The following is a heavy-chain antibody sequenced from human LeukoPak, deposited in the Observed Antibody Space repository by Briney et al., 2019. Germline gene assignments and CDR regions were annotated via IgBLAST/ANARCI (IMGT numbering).Heavy chain of an antibody. Sequence: GGSLRLSCAASGFTFSDYYMSWIRQAPGKGLEWVSYISSSGSTIYYADSVKGRFTISRDNAKNSLYLQMNSLRAEDTAVYYCARDGGLYDILTGFPLRYYGMDVWGQGTTVTVSS. V-gene: IGHV3-11*01. CDR3: ARDGGLYDILTGFPLRYYGMDV. CDR1: GFTFSDYY. D-gene: IGHD3-9*01. CDR2: ISSSGSTI. J-gene: IGHJ6*02.